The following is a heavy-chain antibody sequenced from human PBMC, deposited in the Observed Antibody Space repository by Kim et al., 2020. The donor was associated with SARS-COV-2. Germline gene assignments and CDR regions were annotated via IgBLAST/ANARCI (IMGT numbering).Heavy chain of an antibody. CDR3: AREDSSSWEGPRAFDI. CDR2: ISSSSSYI. V-gene: IGHV3-21*01. J-gene: IGHJ3*02. D-gene: IGHD6-13*01. Sequence: GGSLRLSCAASGFTFSSYSMNWVRQAPGKGLEWVSSISSSSSYIYYADSVKGRFTISRDNAKNSLYLQMNSLRAEDTAVYYCAREDSSSWEGPRAFDIWGQGTMVTVSS. CDR1: GFTFSSYS.